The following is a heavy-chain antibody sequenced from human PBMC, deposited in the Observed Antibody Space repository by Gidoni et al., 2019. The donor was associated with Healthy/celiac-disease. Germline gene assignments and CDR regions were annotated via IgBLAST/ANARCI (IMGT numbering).Heavy chain of an antibody. V-gene: IGHV1-69*01. CDR3: ARGGGGWYDY. J-gene: IGHJ4*02. D-gene: IGHD6-19*01. CDR2: IIPIFGTA. Sequence: QVQLVQYGAELKKPGSSLKLSCKASGGTFSRYAISWVRQAPGQGLEWMGGIIPIFGTANYAQKCQGRVTITADESTSTAYMELSSLRSEDTAVYYCARGGGGWYDYWGQGTLVTVSS. CDR1: GGTFSRYA.